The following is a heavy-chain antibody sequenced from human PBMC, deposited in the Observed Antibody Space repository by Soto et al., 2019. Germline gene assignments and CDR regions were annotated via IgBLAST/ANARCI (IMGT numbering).Heavy chain of an antibody. Sequence: QVQLVQSGAEVKKPGASVKVSCKASGYTFIKYGMHWVRQAPGQRLEWMVGINTGNGNTKYSQNFQHRVTITTNTSATTAFMEVSSLTSEDTAIFYCARDIGFYPTDPTSFDYWGQGTLVTVSS. CDR2: INTGNGNT. CDR3: ARDIGFYPTDPTSFDY. D-gene: IGHD5-12*01. J-gene: IGHJ4*02. V-gene: IGHV1-3*04. CDR1: GYTFIKYG.